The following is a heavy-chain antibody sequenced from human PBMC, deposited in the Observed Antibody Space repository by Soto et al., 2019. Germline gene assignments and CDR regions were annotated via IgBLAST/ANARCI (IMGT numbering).Heavy chain of an antibody. Sequence: SETLSLTCSGSGASISSYYWSWIRQPPGKGLEWIGNIYYSGSTNYNPSLKSRVSISVDTSKNQFSLKLSSVTAADTAVYYCARNNYFDSWGQGTLVTVSS. V-gene: IGHV4-59*01. J-gene: IGHJ4*02. CDR1: GASISSYY. CDR3: ARNNYFDS. CDR2: IYYSGST.